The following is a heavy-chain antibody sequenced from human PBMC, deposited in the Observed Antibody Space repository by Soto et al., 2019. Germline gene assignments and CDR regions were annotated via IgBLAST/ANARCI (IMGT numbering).Heavy chain of an antibody. V-gene: IGHV6-1*01. CDR2: TYYRSKWYN. CDR3: ARGSSSSWYGGGYYYYGMDV. CDR1: GDSVSSNSAA. Sequence: PSQTLSLTCVISGDSVSSNSAAWNWIRQSPSRGLEWLGRTYYRSKWYNDYAVSVKSRITINPDTSKNQFSLQLNSVTPEDTAVYYCARGSSSSWYGGGYYYYGMDVWGQGTKVTVSS. J-gene: IGHJ6*02. D-gene: IGHD6-13*01.